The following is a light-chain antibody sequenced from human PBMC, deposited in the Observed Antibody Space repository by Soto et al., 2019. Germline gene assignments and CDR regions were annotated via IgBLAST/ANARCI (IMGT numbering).Light chain of an antibody. CDR2: GAS. V-gene: IGKV3-15*01. J-gene: IGKJ1*01. Sequence: MTQSPSSLSASVGDRVTLSCRASQSVSSNLAWYQQKPGQAPRLLIYGASTRATGIPARFSGSGSGTEFTLTISSLQSEDFAVYYCQQYNNWPWTFGQGTKVEIK. CDR1: QSVSSN. CDR3: QQYNNWPWT.